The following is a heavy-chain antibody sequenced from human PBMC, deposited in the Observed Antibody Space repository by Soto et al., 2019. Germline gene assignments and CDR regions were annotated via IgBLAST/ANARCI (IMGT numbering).Heavy chain of an antibody. Sequence: SVKVSCKASGGTFSSYAISWVRQAPGQGLEWMGGIIPIFGTANYAQKFQGRVTITADESTSTAYMELSSLRSEDTAAYYCARDGSDSSGYSPYWGQGTLVTVSS. CDR2: IIPIFGTA. CDR1: GGTFSSYA. V-gene: IGHV1-69*13. D-gene: IGHD3-22*01. J-gene: IGHJ4*02. CDR3: ARDGSDSSGYSPY.